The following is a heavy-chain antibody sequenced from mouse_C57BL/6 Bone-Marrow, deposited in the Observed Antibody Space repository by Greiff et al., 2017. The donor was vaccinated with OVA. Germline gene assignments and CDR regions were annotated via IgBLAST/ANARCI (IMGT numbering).Heavy chain of an antibody. CDR3: ARLVYYDYPSWYFDV. D-gene: IGHD2-4*01. CDR1: GFTFSSYG. CDR2: ISSGGSYT. V-gene: IGHV5-6*02. Sequence: DVMLVESGGDLVKPGGSLKLSCAASGFTFSSYGMSWVRQTPDKRLEWVATISSGGSYTYYPDSVKGRFTISRDNAKNTLYLQMSSLKSEDTAMYYCARLVYYDYPSWYFDVWGTGTTVTVSS. J-gene: IGHJ1*03.